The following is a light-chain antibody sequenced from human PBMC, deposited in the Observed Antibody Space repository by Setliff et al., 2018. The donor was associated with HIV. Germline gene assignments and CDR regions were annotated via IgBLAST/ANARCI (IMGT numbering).Light chain of an antibody. CDR1: SSNIGSNI. CDR3: ATWDDSLNGKV. Sequence: QSALTQPPSASGTPGQRVTISCSGSSSNIGSNIVNWYQHLPGTAPKLLIYRNNQRPSGVPDRFPGSKSGTSASLAISGLQSEDEADYYCATWDDSLNGKVFGSGTKVTVL. V-gene: IGLV1-44*01. CDR2: RNN. J-gene: IGLJ1*01.